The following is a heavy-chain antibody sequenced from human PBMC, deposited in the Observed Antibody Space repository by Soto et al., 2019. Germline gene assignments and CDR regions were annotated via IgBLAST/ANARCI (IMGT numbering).Heavy chain of an antibody. Sequence: ASVKVSCKVSGYTLTELSMHWVRQAPGKGLEWMGGFDPEDGETIYAQKFQGRVTMTEDTSTDTAYMELSSLRSEDTAVYYCARGAYYYESSGYYSPFDYWGQRTLFTVSS. D-gene: IGHD3-22*01. CDR1: GYTLTELS. V-gene: IGHV1-24*01. CDR3: ARGAYYYESSGYYSPFDY. CDR2: FDPEDGET. J-gene: IGHJ4*02.